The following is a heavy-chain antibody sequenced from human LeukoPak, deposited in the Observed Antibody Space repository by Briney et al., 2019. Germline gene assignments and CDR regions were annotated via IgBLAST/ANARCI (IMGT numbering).Heavy chain of an antibody. CDR1: GFTFSSYG. V-gene: IGHV3-7*01. CDR2: IKQDGSEI. J-gene: IGHJ4*02. Sequence: PGGSLRLSCAASGFTFSSYGMSWVRQAPGKGLEWVANIKQDGSEIHYLDSVKGRFTISRDNAKNSLYLQMNNLRAEDTAVYYCAKGSGFLFDYCGQGTLVTVSS. D-gene: IGHD2-15*01. CDR3: AKGSGFLFDY.